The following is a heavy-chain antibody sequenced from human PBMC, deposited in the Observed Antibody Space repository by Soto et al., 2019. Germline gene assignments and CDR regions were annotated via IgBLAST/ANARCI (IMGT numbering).Heavy chain of an antibody. Sequence: GGSLRLSCAASGFTFSGSAMHWVRQASGKGLEWVGRIRSKANSYATAYAASVKGRFTISRDDSKNTAYLQMNSLKTEDTAVYYCTTALRYFDWLLSYYDYWGQGTLVTVSS. CDR2: IRSKANSYAT. J-gene: IGHJ4*02. D-gene: IGHD3-9*01. V-gene: IGHV3-73*01. CDR1: GFTFSGSA. CDR3: TTALRYFDWLLSYYDY.